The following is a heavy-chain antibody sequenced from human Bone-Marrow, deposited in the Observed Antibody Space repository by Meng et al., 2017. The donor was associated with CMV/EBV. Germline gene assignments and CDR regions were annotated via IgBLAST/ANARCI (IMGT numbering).Heavy chain of an antibody. Sequence: GESLKISCAASGFTFSSYAMSWVRQTPGKGLEWVSVIYSGGSSTYYADSVKGRFTISRDNSKNTLYLQMNSLRVEDTAVYFCARDPNWDYYFDSWGQGTLVTVSS. CDR2: IYSGGSST. D-gene: IGHD1-26*01. J-gene: IGHJ4*02. V-gene: IGHV3-23*03. CDR3: ARDPNWDYYFDS. CDR1: GFTFSSYA.